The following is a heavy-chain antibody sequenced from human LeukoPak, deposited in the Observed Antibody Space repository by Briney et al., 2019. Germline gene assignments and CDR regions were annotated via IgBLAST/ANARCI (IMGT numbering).Heavy chain of an antibody. CDR2: IYYSGST. J-gene: IGHJ4*02. D-gene: IGHD1-14*01. V-gene: IGHV4-39*01. CDR3: ARIDFGRDY. CDR1: GGSISSSSYY. Sequence: SETLSLTCTVSGGSISSSSYYRGWIRQPRGKGLEWIGSIYYSGSTYYNPSLKSRVTISVDTSKNQFSLKLSSVTAADAAVYYCARIDFGRDYWGQGTLVTVSS.